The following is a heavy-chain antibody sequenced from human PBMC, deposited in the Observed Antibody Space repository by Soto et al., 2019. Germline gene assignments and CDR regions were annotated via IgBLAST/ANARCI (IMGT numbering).Heavy chain of an antibody. CDR3: ARGLILWFGELSRRGGYYYYMDV. J-gene: IGHJ6*03. Sequence: QVQLQQWGAGLLKPSETLSLTCAVYGGSFSGYQWSWIRQTPGKGLEWIGEINDSGNINYNPSLKKRVTIFLDTPKKQISLKLGSVTAADTAVYYCARGLILWFGELSRRGGYYYYMDVWGKGTTVIVSS. CDR2: INDSGNI. V-gene: IGHV4-34*01. CDR1: GGSFSGYQ. D-gene: IGHD3-10*01.